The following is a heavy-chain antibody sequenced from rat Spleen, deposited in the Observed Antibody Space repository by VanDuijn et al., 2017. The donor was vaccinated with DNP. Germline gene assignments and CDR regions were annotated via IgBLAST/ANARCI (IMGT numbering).Heavy chain of an antibody. Sequence: EVQLVESGGDRVQPGRSLKLSCVASGFIFNKYWMTWIRQVPGKGLEWVASITSSGGSTYYPDSVKGRFTISRDNAKNTLYLQMNSLRSEDTATYYCARVRSTVIDYALDAWGQGTSVTVSS. V-gene: IGHV5-31*01. J-gene: IGHJ4*01. CDR3: ARVRSTVIDYALDA. D-gene: IGHD1-12*03. CDR2: ITSSGGST. CDR1: GFIFNKYW.